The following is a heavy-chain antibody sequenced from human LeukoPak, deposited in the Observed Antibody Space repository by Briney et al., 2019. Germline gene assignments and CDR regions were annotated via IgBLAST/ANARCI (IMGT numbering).Heavy chain of an antibody. V-gene: IGHV4-59*08. D-gene: IGHD3-22*01. CDR2: IYYSGST. CDR3: AGHLRYDSRGYDASDI. CDR1: GGSISSYY. Sequence: SETLSLTCSVSGGSISSYYWSWIRQPPGKGLEGIVHIYYSGSTNYNPSLKRRVTISIDTSKTQFSLTLSSVTDADTAVYYCAGHLRYDSRGYDASDIWGQGTMVTVSS. J-gene: IGHJ3*02.